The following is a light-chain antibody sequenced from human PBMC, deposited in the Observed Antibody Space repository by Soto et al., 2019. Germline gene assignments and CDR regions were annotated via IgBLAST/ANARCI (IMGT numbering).Light chain of an antibody. CDR2: AAS. J-gene: IGKJ1*01. Sequence: DIQMTQSPSSLSASVGDRVTITCRASQSISSYLNWYQQKPGKAPKLLIYAASSFQSGVPSRFSVSGSVTDFSLTLSSLQPEEYATYYCQQGYSTPAFGQGTKVEIK. CDR1: QSISSY. V-gene: IGKV1-39*01. CDR3: QQGYSTPA.